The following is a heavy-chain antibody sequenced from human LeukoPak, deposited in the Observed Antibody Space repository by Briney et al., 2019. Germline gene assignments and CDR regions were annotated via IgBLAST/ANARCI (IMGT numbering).Heavy chain of an antibody. Sequence: SVKVSCKASGGTFSSYAISWVRQAPGQGLEWMGGIIPIFGTANYAQKFQDRVTITTDESTSTAYMELSSLRSEDTAVYYCAREHCSSTSCYDAFDIWGQGTMVTVSS. V-gene: IGHV1-69*05. D-gene: IGHD2-2*01. J-gene: IGHJ3*02. CDR3: AREHCSSTSCYDAFDI. CDR1: GGTFSSYA. CDR2: IIPIFGTA.